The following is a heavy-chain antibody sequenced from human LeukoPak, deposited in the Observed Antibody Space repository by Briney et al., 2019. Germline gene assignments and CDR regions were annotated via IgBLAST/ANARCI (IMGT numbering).Heavy chain of an antibody. J-gene: IGHJ4*02. CDR1: GYTFTSYG. V-gene: IGHV1-18*01. Sequence: ASVKVSCKASGYTFTSYGISWVRQAPGQGLEWMGWISAYNGNTNYAQKLQGRVTMTTDTSTSTDYMGLRSLRSDDTAVYFCASSGSSGTIRFDGGGQGTLVTVSS. CDR2: ISAYNGNT. CDR3: ASSGSSGTIRFDG. D-gene: IGHD3-22*01.